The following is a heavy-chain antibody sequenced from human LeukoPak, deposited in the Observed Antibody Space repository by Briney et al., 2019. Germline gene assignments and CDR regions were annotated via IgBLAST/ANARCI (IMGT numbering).Heavy chain of an antibody. CDR2: INHSGST. J-gene: IGHJ4*02. V-gene: IGHV4-34*01. CDR3: ARGEYFDWLYRSQYYFDY. CDR1: GGSFSGYY. Sequence: SETLSLTCAVYGGSFSGYYWSWIRQPPGKGLEWIGEINHSGSTNFNPSLKSRVTISVKPSKKQFSLKLGAVNAADTAVYYCARGEYFDWLYRSQYYFDYWGQGTLVTVSS. D-gene: IGHD3-9*01.